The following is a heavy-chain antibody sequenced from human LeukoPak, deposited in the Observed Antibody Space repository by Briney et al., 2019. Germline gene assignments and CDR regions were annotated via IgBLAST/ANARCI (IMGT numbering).Heavy chain of an antibody. CDR3: ARSIRFPPSGYYYMDV. D-gene: IGHD3-3*01. CDR1: GFTFSSYS. Sequence: GGSLRLSCAASGFTFSSYSMNWVRQAPGKGLEWVSSISSSSSYIYYADSVKDRFTISRDNAKNSLYLQMNSLRAEDTAVYYCARSIRFPPSGYYYMDVWGKGTTVTVSS. J-gene: IGHJ6*03. V-gene: IGHV3-21*01. CDR2: ISSSSSYI.